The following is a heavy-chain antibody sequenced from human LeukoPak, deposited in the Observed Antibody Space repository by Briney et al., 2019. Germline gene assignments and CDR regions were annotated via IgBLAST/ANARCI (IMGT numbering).Heavy chain of an antibody. V-gene: IGHV4-34*01. CDR3: ARGGDSASRHFRRNYYYYSMDV. CDR2: INHSGST. J-gene: IGHJ6*03. CDR1: GGSFSGYY. D-gene: IGHD3-3*01. Sequence: SETLSLTCAVYGGSFSGYYWSWIRQPPGKGLEGMGEINHSGSTNYNPSLQSRFTISVDKTKHQFSLMLSSVNAADPAEYYCARGGDSASRHFRRNYYYYSMDVWRKGTTVPVSS.